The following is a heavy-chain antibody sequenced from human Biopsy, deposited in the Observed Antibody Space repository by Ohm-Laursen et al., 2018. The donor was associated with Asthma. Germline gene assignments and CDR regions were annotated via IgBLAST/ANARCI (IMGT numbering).Heavy chain of an antibody. CDR2: VYYSGST. V-gene: IGHV4-59*07. CDR1: GGSINNFY. J-gene: IGHJ4*02. CDR3: ARGVDRVTGLLDHFDS. Sequence: SDTLSLTCTVSGGSINNFYWSWIRQLPGKGLESIGHVYYSGSTNYNPSLKSRVTISIDASKNQFSLKLTSVTAADTAVYYCARGVDRVTGLLDHFDSWGQGTLVTVSS. D-gene: IGHD2-21*02.